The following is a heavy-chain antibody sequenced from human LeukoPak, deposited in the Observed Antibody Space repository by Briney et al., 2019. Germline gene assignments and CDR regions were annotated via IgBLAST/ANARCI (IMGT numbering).Heavy chain of an antibody. CDR2: LYYSGST. CDR1: GGSISSSSYY. CDR3: ARRPQHSYYYESSGSPEPAFDI. Sequence: PSETLSLTCTVSGGSISSSSYYWGWIRQPPGKGLEWIGSLYYSGSTYYNPSLKSRVTISVDTSKNQFSLKLSSVTAADTAVYYCARRPQHSYYYESSGSPEPAFDIWGQGTMVTVSS. D-gene: IGHD3-22*01. J-gene: IGHJ3*02. V-gene: IGHV4-39*01.